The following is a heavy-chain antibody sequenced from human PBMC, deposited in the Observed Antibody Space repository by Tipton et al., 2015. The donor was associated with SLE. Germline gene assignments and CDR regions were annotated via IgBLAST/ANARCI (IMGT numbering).Heavy chain of an antibody. CDR1: GGSFSGYY. Sequence: AGLVKPSETLSLTCAVYGGSFSGYYWSWIRQPPGKGLEWIGEINHSGSTNYNPSLKSRVTISVDTSKNQFSLKLSSVTAADTAVYYCVGTMIVVAVDYWGQGTLVTVSS. CDR3: VGTMIVVAVDY. D-gene: IGHD3-22*01. CDR2: INHSGST. J-gene: IGHJ4*02. V-gene: IGHV4-34*01.